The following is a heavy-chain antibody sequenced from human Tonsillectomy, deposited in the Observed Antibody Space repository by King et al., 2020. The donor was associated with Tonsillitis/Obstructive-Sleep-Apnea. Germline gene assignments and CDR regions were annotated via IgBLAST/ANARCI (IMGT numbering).Heavy chain of an antibody. D-gene: IGHD3-22*01. V-gene: IGHV4-39*01. CDR3: ARQPYYYDSSGYSHNWFDP. CDR1: GGSISSTSYY. CDR2: IYYSGST. J-gene: IGHJ5*02. Sequence: QLQESGPGLVKPSETLSLTCTVSGGSISSTSYYWGWIRQPPGKGLEWIGSIYYSGSTYYNPSLKSRVTISVDTSKNQFSLKLSSVTATDTAVYYCARQPYYYDSSGYSHNWFDPWGQGTLVTVSS.